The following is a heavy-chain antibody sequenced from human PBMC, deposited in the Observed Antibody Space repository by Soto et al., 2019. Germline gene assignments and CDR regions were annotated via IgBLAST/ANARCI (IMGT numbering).Heavy chain of an antibody. D-gene: IGHD4-17*01. V-gene: IGHV3-33*01. CDR3: ARDRRTTGWFDP. J-gene: IGHJ5*02. Sequence: GGSLRLSCAASGFTFSSYGMHWVRQAPGKGLEWVAVIWYDGSNKYYADSVKGRFTISRDNSKNTLYLQMNSLRAEDTAVYYCARDRRTTGWFDPWGQGTLVTVSS. CDR2: IWYDGSNK. CDR1: GFTFSSYG.